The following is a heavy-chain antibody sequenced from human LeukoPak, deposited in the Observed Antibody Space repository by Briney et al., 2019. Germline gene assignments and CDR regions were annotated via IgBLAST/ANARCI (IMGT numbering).Heavy chain of an antibody. Sequence: QPGGSLRLSCAAPGFTVSSNYMSWVRQAPGKGLEWVSVIYSGGNTYYADSVKGRFTISRDNSKNTVYLQMNSLRAEDTAVYYCARVRDYYDSSGFLDYWGQGTLVTVSS. CDR2: IYSGGNT. D-gene: IGHD3-22*01. J-gene: IGHJ4*01. CDR1: GFTVSSNY. CDR3: ARVRDYYDSSGFLDY. V-gene: IGHV3-66*01.